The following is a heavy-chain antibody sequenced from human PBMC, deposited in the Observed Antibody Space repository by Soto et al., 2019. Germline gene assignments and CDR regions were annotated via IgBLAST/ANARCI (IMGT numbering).Heavy chain of an antibody. V-gene: IGHV5-51*01. CDR3: AGHGPYYEFGSGPGDFGMDV. CDR2: IYPCDSDT. J-gene: IGHJ6*02. Sequence: PGGSLKISCQGSGYSFTSYCIGWVRQMPRKGLEWMGIIYPCDSDTRYSPSFQGQVTISADKSISTAYLQWSSLKASETAMYYCAGHGPYYEFGSGPGDFGMDVRGQGT. CDR1: GYSFTSYC. D-gene: IGHD3-3*01.